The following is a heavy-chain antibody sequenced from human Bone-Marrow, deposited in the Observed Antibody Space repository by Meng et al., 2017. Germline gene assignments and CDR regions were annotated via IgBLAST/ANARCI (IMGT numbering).Heavy chain of an antibody. J-gene: IGHJ6*02. CDR2: IYPGDSDT. Sequence: GESLKISCKGSGYSFTSYWIGWVRQMPGKGLDWMGIIYPGDSDTRYSPSFQGQVTISAYKSISTAYLQWSSLKASDTAMYYCARDRGYRYGPPYHYYGMDVWGQGTTVTVSS. D-gene: IGHD5-18*01. V-gene: IGHV5-51*01. CDR1: GYSFTSYW. CDR3: ARDRGYRYGPPYHYYGMDV.